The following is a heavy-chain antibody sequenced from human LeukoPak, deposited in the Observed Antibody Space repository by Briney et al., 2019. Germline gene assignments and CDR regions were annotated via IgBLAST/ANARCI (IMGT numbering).Heavy chain of an antibody. CDR1: GGSISSYY. V-gene: IGHV4-59*12. CDR3: ARRLRHYDIVTGYYTYFDR. D-gene: IGHD3-9*01. J-gene: IGHJ4*02. CDR2: VYYSGST. Sequence: SETLSLTCTVSGGSISSYYWSWTRQPPGKGLEWIGCVYYSGSTNYNPSLKSRVTISVDMAKNQFSLKLTSVTAADTAVYYCARRLRHYDIVTGYYTYFDRWGQGTLVTVSS.